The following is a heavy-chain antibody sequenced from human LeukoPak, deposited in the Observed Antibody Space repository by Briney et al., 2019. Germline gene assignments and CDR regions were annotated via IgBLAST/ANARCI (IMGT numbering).Heavy chain of an antibody. CDR1: GGSISSYY. CDR3: ARRYSHGYIFDS. D-gene: IGHD5-18*01. CDR2: IYSSGST. V-gene: IGHV4-59*01. J-gene: IGHJ4*02. Sequence: PSETLSLTCTVSGGSISSYYWSWIRQPPGKGLEWIGYIYSSGSTNYNPSLNSRVTISVDTSENQFSLKLSSVTAADTAVYYRARRYSHGYIFDSWGQGTLVTVSS.